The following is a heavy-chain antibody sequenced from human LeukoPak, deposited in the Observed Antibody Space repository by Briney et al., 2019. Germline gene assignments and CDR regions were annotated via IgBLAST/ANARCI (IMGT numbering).Heavy chain of an antibody. V-gene: IGHV1-58*02. CDR2: IVAGSGNT. D-gene: IGHD3-10*01. Sequence: TSVKVSCKASGFTFTGSAMQWVRQARGQRLEWIGWIVAGSGNTNYAEKFQERVTITRDMSTSTAYMELSSLRSEDTAVYYCTADLRFGELALDYWGQGTLVTVSS. CDR1: GFTFTGSA. J-gene: IGHJ4*02. CDR3: TADLRFGELALDY.